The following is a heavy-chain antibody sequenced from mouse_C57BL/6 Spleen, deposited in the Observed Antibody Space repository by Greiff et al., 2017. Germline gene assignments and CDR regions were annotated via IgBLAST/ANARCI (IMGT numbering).Heavy chain of an antibody. CDR2: SRNKANDYTT. CDR3: ARDKLDGIFDY. CDR1: GFTFSDFY. D-gene: IGHD2-3*01. Sequence: EVNLVESGGGLVQSGRSLRLSCATSGFTFSDFYMEWVRQAPGKGLEWIAASRNKANDYTTEYSASVKGRFIVSRDTSQSILYLQMNALRAEDTAIYYCARDKLDGIFDYWGQGTTLTVSS. J-gene: IGHJ2*01. V-gene: IGHV7-1*01.